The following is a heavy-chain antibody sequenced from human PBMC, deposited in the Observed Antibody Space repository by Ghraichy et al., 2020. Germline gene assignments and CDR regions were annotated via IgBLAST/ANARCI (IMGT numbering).Heavy chain of an antibody. CDR3: VRRSRRGARLGGPTSNWFDP. Sequence: ESLNISCAVYGGSFSGYYWSWIRHPTGTGLEWIGEINQSGSTTYSPSLKSRVSISIDTSKNQFSLRLSSVTAADTAVYYCVRRSRRGARLGGPTSNWFDPWGQGTLVTVSS. CDR1: GGSFSGYY. D-gene: IGHD1-26*01. V-gene: IGHV4-34*01. J-gene: IGHJ5*02. CDR2: INQSGST.